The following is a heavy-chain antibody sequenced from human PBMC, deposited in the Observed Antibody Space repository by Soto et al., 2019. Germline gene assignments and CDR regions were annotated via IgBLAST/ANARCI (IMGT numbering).Heavy chain of an antibody. CDR2: INHSGST. CDR1: GGSFSGYY. CDR3: ASGWNWNEPSYFDY. J-gene: IGHJ4*02. D-gene: IGHD1-1*01. Sequence: SETLSLTCAVYGGSFSGYYWSWIRQPPGKGLEWIGEINHSGSTNYNPSLKSRVTISVDTSKNQFSLKLSSVTAADTAVYYCASGWNWNEPSYFDYWGQGTLVTVSS. V-gene: IGHV4-34*01.